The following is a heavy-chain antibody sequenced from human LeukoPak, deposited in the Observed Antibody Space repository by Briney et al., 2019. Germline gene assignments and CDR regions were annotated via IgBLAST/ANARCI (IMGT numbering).Heavy chain of an antibody. CDR1: GYTFTGYY. V-gene: IGHV1-2*02. Sequence: ASVKVSCKASGYTFTGYYMHWVRQAPGQGLEWMGWINPNSGGTNYAQKFQGRVTMTRDTSISTAYMELSRLRSDDTAVYYCAREGGGSDYYYYYMDVWGKGATVTVSS. CDR3: AREGGGSDYYYYYMDV. J-gene: IGHJ6*03. CDR2: INPNSGGT. D-gene: IGHD3-16*01.